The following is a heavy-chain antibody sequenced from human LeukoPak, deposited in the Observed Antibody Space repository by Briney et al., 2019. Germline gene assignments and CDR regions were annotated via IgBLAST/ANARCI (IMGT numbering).Heavy chain of an antibody. D-gene: IGHD6-19*01. Sequence: GGSLRLSCAASGFTFSSYGMHWVRQAPGKGLEWVAVISYDGSNKYYADSVKGRFTISRDNSKNTLYLQMNSLRAEDTAVYYCAKATGYSSGWSPDYWGQGTLVTVSS. J-gene: IGHJ4*02. CDR2: ISYDGSNK. CDR3: AKATGYSSGWSPDY. V-gene: IGHV3-30*18. CDR1: GFTFSSYG.